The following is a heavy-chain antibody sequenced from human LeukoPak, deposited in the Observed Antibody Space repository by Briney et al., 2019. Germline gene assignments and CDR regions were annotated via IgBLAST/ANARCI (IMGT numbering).Heavy chain of an antibody. Sequence: ASVKVSCKASGYTFTSYYMHWVRQAPGKGLEWMGGFDPEDGETIYAQKFQGRVTITADKSTSTAYMELSSLRSEDTAVYYCASDSSGYNAYYYYYMDVWGKGTTVTVSS. CDR3: ASDSSGYNAYYYYYMDV. CDR1: GYTFTSYY. J-gene: IGHJ6*03. V-gene: IGHV1-24*01. D-gene: IGHD3-22*01. CDR2: FDPEDGET.